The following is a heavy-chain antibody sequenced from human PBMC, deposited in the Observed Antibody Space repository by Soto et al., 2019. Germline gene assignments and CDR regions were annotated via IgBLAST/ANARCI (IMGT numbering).Heavy chain of an antibody. CDR2: IWYDGSNK. Sequence: QVQLVECGGGVVQPGRSLRLSCAASGFTFSSYGMHWVRQAPGKGLEWVAVIWYDGSNKYYADSVKGRFTISRDNSKNTLYLQMNSLRAEDTAVYYCARNDDILTGYWGSRDWGQGTLVTVSS. CDR3: ARNDDILTGYWGSRD. D-gene: IGHD3-9*01. J-gene: IGHJ4*02. CDR1: GFTFSSYG. V-gene: IGHV3-33*01.